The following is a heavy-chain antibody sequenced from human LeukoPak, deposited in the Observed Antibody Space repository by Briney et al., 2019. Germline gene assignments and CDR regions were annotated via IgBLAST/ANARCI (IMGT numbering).Heavy chain of an antibody. J-gene: IGHJ4*02. V-gene: IGHV3-15*01. CDR3: TADWPGDGYPVDY. Sequence: PGGSLRLSCAASGFTFTNAWMSWVRQAPGKGLEWVGRIKTKTGGGAIDYAASVKGRFTISRDDSESTVYLQMNSLKPEDTALYYCTADWPGDGYPVDYWGQGTLVTVSS. D-gene: IGHD5-24*01. CDR2: IKTKTGGGAI. CDR1: GFTFTNAW.